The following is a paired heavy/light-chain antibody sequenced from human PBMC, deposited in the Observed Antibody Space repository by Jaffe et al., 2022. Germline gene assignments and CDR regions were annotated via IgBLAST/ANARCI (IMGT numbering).Heavy chain of an antibody. V-gene: IGHV3-48*03. Sequence: EVQLVESGGGLVQPGGSLRLSCVASGFMFRSYEFNWVRQAPGKGLEWISYISTSGGNIHYADSVKGRFTISRDNTKNSVYLQMSHLRAEDTGLYYCAREGTGGDPGLYYLQAEFDYWGQGTQVTVSS. CDR2: ISTSGGNI. CDR3: AREGTGGDPGLYYLQAEFDY. J-gene: IGHJ4*02. D-gene: IGHD2-21*02. CDR1: GFMFRSYE.
Light chain of an antibody. CDR1: QSINNL. J-gene: IGKJ2*01. CDR2: KAS. CDR3: QQYTAYPFT. Sequence: DIQMTQSPSTLSASVGDRVTITCRASQSINNLLAWYLHMPGKAPKLLIYKASTLNTGVPSRFSASGSGTDFTLTISNLQPDDFATYYCQQYTAYPFTFGQGTKLEIK. V-gene: IGKV1-5*03.